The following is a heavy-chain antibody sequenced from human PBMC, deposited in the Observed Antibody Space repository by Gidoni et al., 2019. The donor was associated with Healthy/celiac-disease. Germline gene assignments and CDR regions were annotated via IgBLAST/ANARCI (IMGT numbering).Heavy chain of an antibody. J-gene: IGHJ6*02. CDR2: ISSSSSYI. Sequence: EVQLVESGGGLVKPGGSLRLSCAASGFTFSSYSMNWVRQAPGKGLEWVSSISSSSSYIYYADSVKGRFTISRDNAKNSLYLQMNSLRAEDTAVYYCARDSHPTTVTSYYYYYGMDVWGQGTTVTVSS. V-gene: IGHV3-21*01. D-gene: IGHD4-17*01. CDR3: ARDSHPTTVTSYYYYYGMDV. CDR1: GFTFSSYS.